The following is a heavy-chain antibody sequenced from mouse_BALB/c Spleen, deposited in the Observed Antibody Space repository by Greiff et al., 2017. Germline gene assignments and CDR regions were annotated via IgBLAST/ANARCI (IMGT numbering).Heavy chain of an antibody. Sequence: VQGVESGAELVRPGTSVKMSCKAAGYTFTNYWIGWVKQRPGHGLEWIGDIYPGGGYTNYNEKFKGKATLTADTSSSTAYMQLSSLTSEDSAIYYCARGGYIDYDGRDYYYAMDYWGQGTSVTVSS. V-gene: IGHV1-63*02. CDR2: IYPGGGYT. CDR3: ARGGYIDYDGRDYYYAMDY. J-gene: IGHJ4*01. CDR1: GYTFTNYW. D-gene: IGHD2-4*01.